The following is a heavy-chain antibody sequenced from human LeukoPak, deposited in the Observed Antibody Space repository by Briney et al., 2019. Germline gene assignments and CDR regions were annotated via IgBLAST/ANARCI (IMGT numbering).Heavy chain of an antibody. V-gene: IGHV3-15*01. CDR2: IKSKIDGGTA. CDR3: NTVYYYGSGSYSGY. Sequence: PGGSLRLSCAASGFTFYNAWMSWVRQAPGKGLERVGRIKSKIDGGTADYAAPVKGRFTMSRDDSKNMLYLQMNSLKTEDTAVYYCNTVYYYGSGSYSGYWGQGTLVTVSS. D-gene: IGHD3-10*01. CDR1: GFTFYNAW. J-gene: IGHJ4*02.